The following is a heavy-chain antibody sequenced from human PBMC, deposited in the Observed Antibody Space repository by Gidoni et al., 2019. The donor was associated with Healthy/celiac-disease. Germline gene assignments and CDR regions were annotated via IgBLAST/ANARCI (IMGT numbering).Heavy chain of an antibody. CDR1: GGTFSSYA. D-gene: IGHD3-22*01. Sequence: QVQLVQSGAEGKKPGSSVMVSCNASGGTFSSYAISWVRQAPGQGLEWMGGIIPLFVTANYAQKFQGRVTITADKSTSKAYMELSSLRSEDTAVYYCAAGLYDSSGYYAKPLDWGQGTLVTVSS. J-gene: IGHJ4*02. V-gene: IGHV1-69*06. CDR2: IIPLFVTA. CDR3: AAGLYDSSGYYAKPLD.